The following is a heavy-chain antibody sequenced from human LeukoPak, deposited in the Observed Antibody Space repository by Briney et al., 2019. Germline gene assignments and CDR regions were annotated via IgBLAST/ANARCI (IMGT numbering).Heavy chain of an antibody. V-gene: IGHV3-21*01. CDR1: GSTFSSYS. CDR3: ARDSSGYYQNAFDI. J-gene: IGHJ3*02. CDR2: ISSSSSYI. D-gene: IGHD3-22*01. Sequence: GGSLRLSCAASGSTFSSYSMNWVRQAPGKGLEWVPSISSSSSYIYYADSVKGRFTISRDNAKNSLYLQMNSLRAEDTAVYYCARDSSGYYQNAFDIWGQGTMVTVSS.